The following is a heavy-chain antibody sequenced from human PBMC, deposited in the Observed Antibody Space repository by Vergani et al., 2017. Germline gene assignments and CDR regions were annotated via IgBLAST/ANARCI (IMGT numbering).Heavy chain of an antibody. CDR2: IGKDGINT. CDR1: GYTFRNFG. V-gene: IGHV3-30*02. D-gene: IGHD2-15*01. J-gene: IGHJ4*02. CDR3: AKYLRYSTDGLPDS. Sequence: QVQLVESAGGVVQPGGSLRLSCAASGYTFRNFGMHWVRQAPGKGLEWLAYIGKDGINTRYRDAVKGRFTVSRDNSKGILYLQMDSLRSEDTALYYCAKYLRYSTDGLPDSWGPGTLVIVSS.